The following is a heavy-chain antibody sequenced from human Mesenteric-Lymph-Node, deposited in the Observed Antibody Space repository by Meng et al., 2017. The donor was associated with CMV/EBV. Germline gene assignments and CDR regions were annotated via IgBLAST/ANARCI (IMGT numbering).Heavy chain of an antibody. CDR1: GGTFSSYG. CDR2: ISAYNGNT. CDR3: ARGLSGIAARRRAAWAYYFDY. D-gene: IGHD6-6*01. V-gene: IGHV1-18*01. J-gene: IGHJ4*02. Sequence: ASVKVSCKASGGTFSSYGISWVRQAPGQGLEWMGWISAYNGNTNYAQKLQGRVTMTTDTSTSTAYMELRSLRSDDTAVYYCARGLSGIAARRRAAWAYYFDYWGQGTLVTVSS.